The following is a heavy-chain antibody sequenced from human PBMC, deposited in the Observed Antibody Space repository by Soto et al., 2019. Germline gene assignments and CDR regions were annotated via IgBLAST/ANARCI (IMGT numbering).Heavy chain of an antibody. CDR3: ARESIAARRSYYYYGMDV. CDR1: GYTFTSYG. J-gene: IGHJ6*02. V-gene: IGHV1-18*01. D-gene: IGHD6-6*01. Sequence: GASVKVSCKASGYTFTSYGISWVRQAPGQGLEWMGWISAHNGNTNYAQKLQGRVTMTTDTSTSTAYMELRSLRSDDTAVYYCARESIAARRSYYYYGMDVWGQGTTVTVSS. CDR2: ISAHNGNT.